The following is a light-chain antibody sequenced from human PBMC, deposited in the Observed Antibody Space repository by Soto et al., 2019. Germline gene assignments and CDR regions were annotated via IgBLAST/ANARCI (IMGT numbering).Light chain of an antibody. CDR1: QSISTH. J-gene: IGKJ4*01. Sequence: DIPMTQSPSSLSVSVGDRVTITCRASQSISTHLNWYQHKPGKAPNLLIHAASNLQTGVPSRFSGSGSGTDFTLTISSLQPEDFATYYCQQSYNAPRTFGQGTTVEIK. CDR3: QQSYNAPRT. V-gene: IGKV1-39*01. CDR2: AAS.